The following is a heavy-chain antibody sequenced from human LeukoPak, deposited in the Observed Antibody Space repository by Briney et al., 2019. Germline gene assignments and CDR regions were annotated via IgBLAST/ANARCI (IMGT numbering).Heavy chain of an antibody. D-gene: IGHD3-10*01. J-gene: IGHJ4*02. CDR1: AFTFSSYA. V-gene: IGHV3-23*01. CDR2: ISGSGGST. CDR3: AKVGQLLWFGELLPDYDY. Sequence: GGSLRLSCAASAFTFSSYAMSWVRQAPGKGLEWVSAISGSGGSTYYADSVKGRFTISRDNSKNTLYLQMNSLRAEDTAVYYCAKVGQLLWFGELLPDYDYWGQGTLVTVSS.